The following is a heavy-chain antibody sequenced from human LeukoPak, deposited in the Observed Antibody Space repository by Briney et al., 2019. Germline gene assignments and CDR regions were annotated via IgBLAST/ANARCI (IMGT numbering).Heavy chain of an antibody. Sequence: GGPLKLSGAPPGLTFNIKGRGWVGQLPGREWSGAQFIPADSGGTTHYPESVRGRVTTSRDNSKNTVYLQMNSLRVEDTAIYYCVRNDILTGHTNWYLEYWGQGTLVTVSS. CDR2: IPADSGGTT. D-gene: IGHD3-9*01. V-gene: IGHV3-23*01. CDR1: GLTFNIKG. CDR3: VRNDILTGHTNWYLEY. J-gene: IGHJ4*02.